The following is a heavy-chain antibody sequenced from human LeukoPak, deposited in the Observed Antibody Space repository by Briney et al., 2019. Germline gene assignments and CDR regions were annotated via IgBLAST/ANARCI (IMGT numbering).Heavy chain of an antibody. Sequence: GSLRLSCAASGFTFSSYGMNWVRQAPGKRLEWVSSISSSTTYICYADSVKGRFTISRDNAKNSLYLQMNSLRAEDTAVYYCARPFGDAFDIWGQGTMVTVSS. CDR2: ISSSTTYI. V-gene: IGHV3-21*01. J-gene: IGHJ3*02. CDR3: ARPFGDAFDI. D-gene: IGHD3-10*01. CDR1: GFTFSSYG.